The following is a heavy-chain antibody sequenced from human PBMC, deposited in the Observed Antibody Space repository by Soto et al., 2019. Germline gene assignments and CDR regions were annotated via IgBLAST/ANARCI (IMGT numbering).Heavy chain of an antibody. CDR3: ATEIGYCSSTSCYIDYYYYYGMDV. J-gene: IGHJ6*02. V-gene: IGHV3-7*01. CDR2: IKQDGSEK. Sequence: EVQLVESGGGLVQPGGSLRLSCAASGFTFSSYWMSWVRQAPGKGLEWVANIKQDGSEKYYVDSVKGRFTISRDNAKNSLYLQMNSLRAEDTAVYYCATEIGYCSSTSCYIDYYYYYGMDVWGQGTTVTVSS. D-gene: IGHD2-2*02. CDR1: GFTFSSYW.